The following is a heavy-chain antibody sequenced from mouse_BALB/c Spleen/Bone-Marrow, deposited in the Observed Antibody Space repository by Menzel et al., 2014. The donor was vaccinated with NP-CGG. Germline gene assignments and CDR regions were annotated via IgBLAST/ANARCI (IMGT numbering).Heavy chain of an antibody. Sequence: VKLQESGPQLVRPGASVKISCKASGYSFTSYWMHWVKQGPGQGLEWIGMIDPSDSETRLNQMFKDKATLTVDKSSSTAYMQLSSPTSEDSAVYYCASYGSSPAWFAYWGQGTLVTVSA. D-gene: IGHD1-1*01. CDR3: ASYGSSPAWFAY. CDR2: IDPSDSET. CDR1: GYSFTSYW. J-gene: IGHJ3*01. V-gene: IGHV1S126*01.